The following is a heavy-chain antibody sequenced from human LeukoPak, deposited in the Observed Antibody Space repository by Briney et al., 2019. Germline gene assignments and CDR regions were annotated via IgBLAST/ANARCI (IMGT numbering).Heavy chain of an antibody. V-gene: IGHV4-59*01. CDR1: GGSISSYY. CDR2: MYYSGST. Sequence: SETLSLTCTVSGGSISSYYWSWIRQLPGKGLEWIGYMYYSGSTNYNPSLKSRVTMSVDTSKNHFSLKMSSVTAADTAVYYCARDIGGRYSWYYFDYWGREPWSPSPQ. CDR3: ARDIGGRYSWYYFDY. D-gene: IGHD2-8*01. J-gene: IGHJ4*02.